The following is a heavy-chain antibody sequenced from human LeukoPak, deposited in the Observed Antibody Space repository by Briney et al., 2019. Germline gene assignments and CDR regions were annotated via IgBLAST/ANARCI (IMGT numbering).Heavy chain of an antibody. J-gene: IGHJ3*01. CDR1: GYTFTNYA. V-gene: IGHV7-4-1*02. D-gene: IGHD3-16*01. Sequence: ASVKVSCKASGYTFTNYAMNWVRQAPGQGLEWMGWINTNTGNPMYAQGFTGRFVFSLDTSVSTAYLQISALKAEDTAVYYCAKITFGGEDAFDFWGQGTMVAVSS. CDR3: AKITFGGEDAFDF. CDR2: INTNTGNP.